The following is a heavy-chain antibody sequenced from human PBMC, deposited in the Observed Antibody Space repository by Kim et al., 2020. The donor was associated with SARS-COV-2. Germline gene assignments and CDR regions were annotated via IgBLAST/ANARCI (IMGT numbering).Heavy chain of an antibody. Sequence: SETLSLTCAVSGGSISSSNWWSWVRQPPGKGLEWIGEIYHSGSTNYNPSLKRRVTISVDKSKNQFSLKLSSVTAADTAVYYCARHGGSGRIGYWGQGTLVTVSS. V-gene: IGHV4-4*02. CDR3: ARHGGSGRIGY. D-gene: IGHD2-15*01. J-gene: IGHJ4*02. CDR1: GGSISSSNW. CDR2: IYHSGST.